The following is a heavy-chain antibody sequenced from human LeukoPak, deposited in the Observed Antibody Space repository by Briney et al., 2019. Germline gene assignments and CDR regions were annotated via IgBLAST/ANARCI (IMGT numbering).Heavy chain of an antibody. CDR3: ARGGGYCNSISCYFDF. Sequence: SETLSLTCAVYGGSFSDYFWNWIRQPPGKGLEWLGEINHGGGTRYNPSLKSRVTISVDTSKSQFSLDLTSVTAADTAVYYCARGGGYCNSISCYFDFWGQGTLVTVSS. D-gene: IGHD2-2*01. V-gene: IGHV4-34*01. J-gene: IGHJ4*02. CDR1: GGSFSDYF. CDR2: INHGGGT.